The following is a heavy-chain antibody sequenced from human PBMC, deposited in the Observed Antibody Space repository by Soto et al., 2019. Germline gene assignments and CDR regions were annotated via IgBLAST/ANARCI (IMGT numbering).Heavy chain of an antibody. V-gene: IGHV4-39*01. D-gene: IGHD2-21*02. Sequence: QLQLQESGPGLVKPSETLSLTCTVSGGSISSSSYYWGWIRQPPGKGLEWIGSIYYSGSTYYSPSLKSRVTISVDPPTSHLYLMLSSVTAAATAVYYCARHKRLTRVRLDAFDIGGQGTMVTVSS. CDR1: GGSISSSSYY. J-gene: IGHJ3*02. CDR3: ARHKRLTRVRLDAFDI. CDR2: IYYSGST.